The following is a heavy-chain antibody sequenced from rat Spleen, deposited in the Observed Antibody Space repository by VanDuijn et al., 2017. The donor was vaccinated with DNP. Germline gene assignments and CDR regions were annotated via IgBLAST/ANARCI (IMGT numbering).Heavy chain of an antibody. CDR3: ARRVLDYYSH. Sequence: EVQLVESGGGLVQPGRSLKLSCAASGFTFSDYAMAWVRQAPKKGLEWVATISYDGSRTYYRDSVKGRFTISRDNAKSTLYLQMDSLRSEDTATYYCARRVLDYYSHWGQGVMVTVSS. CDR1: GFTFSDYA. J-gene: IGHJ2*01. D-gene: IGHD1-1*01. CDR2: ISYDGSRT. V-gene: IGHV5-17*01.